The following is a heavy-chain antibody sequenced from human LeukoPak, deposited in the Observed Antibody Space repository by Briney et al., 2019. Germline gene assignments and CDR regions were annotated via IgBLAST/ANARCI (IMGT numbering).Heavy chain of an antibody. Sequence: ASVKVSCKASGYTFTSYYMHWVRQAPGQGLEWMGIINPSGGSTSYAQKFQGRVTMTRDTSTSTVYMELSSLRSEDTAVYYCATDPRAVAGPGAAFDIWGQGTMVTVSS. CDR3: ATDPRAVAGPGAAFDI. D-gene: IGHD6-19*01. CDR2: INPSGGST. CDR1: GYTFTSYY. J-gene: IGHJ3*02. V-gene: IGHV1-46*01.